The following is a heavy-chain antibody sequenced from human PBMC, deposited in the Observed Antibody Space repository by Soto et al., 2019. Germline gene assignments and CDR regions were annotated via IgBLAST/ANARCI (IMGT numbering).Heavy chain of an antibody. J-gene: IGHJ6*02. CDR1: GYTFTSYG. CDR3: ARFTIVGVVILSSYGMDV. V-gene: IGHV1-18*04. CDR2: ISAYNGNT. D-gene: IGHD3-3*01. Sequence: ASVKVSCKASGYTFTSYGISWVRQAPGQGLEWMGWISAYNGNTNYAQKLQGRVTVTTDTSTSTAYMELRSLRSDDTAVYYCARFTIVGVVILSSYGMDVWGQGTTVTVSS.